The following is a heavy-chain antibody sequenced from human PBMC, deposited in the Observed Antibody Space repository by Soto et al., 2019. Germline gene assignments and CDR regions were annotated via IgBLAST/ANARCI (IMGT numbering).Heavy chain of an antibody. CDR1: GFTFSNAW. Sequence: GGSLRLSCAASGFTFSNAWMSWVRQAPGKGLEWVGRIKSKTDGGTTDYAAPVIGRFTISRDDSRNTLYLQMNSLKTEDTAVYYCTTEGGSLYGMDVWGQGTTVTVS. V-gene: IGHV3-15*01. D-gene: IGHD3-10*01. CDR2: IKSKTDGGTT. CDR3: TTEGGSLYGMDV. J-gene: IGHJ6*02.